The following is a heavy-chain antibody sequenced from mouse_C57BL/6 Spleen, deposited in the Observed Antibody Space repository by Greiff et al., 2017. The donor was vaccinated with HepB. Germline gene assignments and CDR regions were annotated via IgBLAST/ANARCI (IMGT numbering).Heavy chain of an antibody. J-gene: IGHJ3*01. V-gene: IGHV1-64*01. CDR3: ARDVYYYGSSPAWFAY. D-gene: IGHD1-1*01. Sequence: VQLQQPGAELVKPGASVKLSCKASGYTFTSYWMHWMKQRPGQGLEWIGMIHPNSGSTNYNEKFKSKATLTVDKSSSTAYMQLSSLTSEDSAVYYCARDVYYYGSSPAWFAYWGQGTLVTVSA. CDR1: GYTFTSYW. CDR2: IHPNSGST.